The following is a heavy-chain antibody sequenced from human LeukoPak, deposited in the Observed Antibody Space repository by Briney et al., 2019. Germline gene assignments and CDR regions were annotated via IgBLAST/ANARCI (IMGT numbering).Heavy chain of an antibody. CDR3: ASHNSSGYSPHFDY. D-gene: IGHD3-22*01. Sequence: WETLSLTCAVYGGSFSGYYWSWIRQPPGKGLEWIGEINHSGSTNYNPSLKSRVTISVDTSKNQFSLKLSSVTAADTAVYYCASHNSSGYSPHFDYWGQGTLVTVSS. CDR1: GGSFSGYY. V-gene: IGHV4-34*01. J-gene: IGHJ4*02. CDR2: INHSGST.